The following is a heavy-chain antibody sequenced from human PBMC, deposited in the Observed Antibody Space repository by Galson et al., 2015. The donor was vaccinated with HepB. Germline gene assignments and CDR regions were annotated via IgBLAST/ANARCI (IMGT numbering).Heavy chain of an antibody. D-gene: IGHD3-22*01. Sequence: SLRLSCADSGFTFRNYAMSWVRQAPGKGLEWVSGMSGSGGSTYYADSVKGRFTISRDNSKNTLYLQMSSLRAEDTAVYYCAKKVTEFSDTSGYYGDDGFHIWGQGTMVTVSS. V-gene: IGHV3-23*01. CDR3: AKKVTEFSDTSGYYGDDGFHI. CDR2: MSGSGGST. CDR1: GFTFRNYA. J-gene: IGHJ3*02.